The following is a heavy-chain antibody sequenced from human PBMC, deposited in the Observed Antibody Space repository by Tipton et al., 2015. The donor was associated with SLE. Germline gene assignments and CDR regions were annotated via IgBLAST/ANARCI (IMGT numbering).Heavy chain of an antibody. Sequence: LRLSCAVSGGSISSGGYSWSWIRPPPGKGLEWIGYIYHSGSTYYNPSLKSRVTISVDRSKNQFSLKLSSVTAADTAVYYCARDSSGLGDYFDYWGQGTLVTVSS. J-gene: IGHJ4*02. V-gene: IGHV4-30-2*01. D-gene: IGHD3-22*01. CDR1: GGSISSGGYS. CDR2: IYHSGST. CDR3: ARDSSGLGDYFDY.